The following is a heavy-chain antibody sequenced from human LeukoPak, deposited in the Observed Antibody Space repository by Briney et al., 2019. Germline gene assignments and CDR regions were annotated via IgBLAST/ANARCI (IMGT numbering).Heavy chain of an antibody. D-gene: IGHD3-16*01. CDR2: ISGSSSVI. Sequence: GGSLRLSCAASGFTFSSYSMNWVRQAPGKGLDWVSFISGSSSVIYYADSVKGRFTISRDNSKNTLYLQMNSLRAEDTAVYYCAKVCAFGGVTASEYDYWGQGTLVTVSS. V-gene: IGHV3-48*01. J-gene: IGHJ4*02. CDR1: GFTFSSYS. CDR3: AKVCAFGGVTASEYDY.